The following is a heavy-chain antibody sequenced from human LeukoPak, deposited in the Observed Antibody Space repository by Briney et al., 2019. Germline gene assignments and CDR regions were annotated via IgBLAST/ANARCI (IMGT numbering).Heavy chain of an antibody. V-gene: IGHV3-74*01. D-gene: IGHD5-24*01. CDR3: SRGTWATLNYYYMDV. CDR1: GFTFSSYW. J-gene: IGHJ6*03. Sequence: PGGSLRLSCAASGFTFSSYWMHWVRQAPGKGLVWVSRINSDGSSTSYADSVKGRFTISRDNAKNTPYLQMNSLRTEDPAVSYCSRGTWATLNYYYMDVWGKGATVTVSS. CDR2: INSDGSST.